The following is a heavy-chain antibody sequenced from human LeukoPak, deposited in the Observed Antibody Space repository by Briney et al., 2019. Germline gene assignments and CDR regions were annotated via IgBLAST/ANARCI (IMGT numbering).Heavy chain of an antibody. Sequence: VGSRRLSWAASGVTFSSYRMHWVRQAPGKGLVWVSRANSKATGTTYADSVEGRVTISRANAKNTTYLQMQSLRAEDTAIYYCIRILIVVTYPYMHVWGKGTQVTVSS. CDR3: IRILIVVTYPYMHV. CDR1: GVTFSSYR. V-gene: IGHV3-74*01. D-gene: IGHD3-22*01. J-gene: IGHJ6*03. CDR2: ANSKATGT.